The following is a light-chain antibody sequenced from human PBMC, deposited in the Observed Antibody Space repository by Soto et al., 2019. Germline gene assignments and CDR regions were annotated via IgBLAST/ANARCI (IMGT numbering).Light chain of an antibody. CDR2: DAS. J-gene: IGKJ4*02. CDR3: LLRMNWPLT. V-gene: IGKV3-11*01. CDR1: QSVGSD. Sequence: DIVLTQSAHTLSLPPGESATFSCIPSQSVGSDLVWYQQKPGQAPRLLIYDASNRPTGIPARFSSGGSGTDLTLTISSLVPEDFGVYYCLLRMNWPLTFGQGTKVE.